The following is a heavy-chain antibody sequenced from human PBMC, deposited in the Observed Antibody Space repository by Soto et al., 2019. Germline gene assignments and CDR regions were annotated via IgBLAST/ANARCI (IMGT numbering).Heavy chain of an antibody. CDR1: GFTFSVNG. CDR2: IWHDGSKA. V-gene: IGHV3-33*01. J-gene: IGHJ5*01. CDR3: ARDVWAVLHKDLDS. D-gene: IGHD3-16*01. Sequence: QVQLVESGGGVVQPGGSLRVSCAASGFTFSVNGMHWVRQAPGKGLEWVADIWHDGSKAYYADSVKGRFTISKDNSKNTLYLQMNSLGVEDTAVYYCARDVWAVLHKDLDSWGQGTPVTVSS.